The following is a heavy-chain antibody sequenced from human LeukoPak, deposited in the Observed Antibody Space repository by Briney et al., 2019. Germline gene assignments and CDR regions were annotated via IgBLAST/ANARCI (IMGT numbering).Heavy chain of an antibody. V-gene: IGHV1-69*04. CDR1: GGTFSSYA. J-gene: IGHJ4*02. CDR3: ASGYCSGGSCYSRTYFDY. CDR2: IIPIPGIA. D-gene: IGHD2-15*01. Sequence: SVKVSCKASGGTFSSYAISWVRQAPGQGLEWMGRIIPIPGIANYAQKFQGRVTITADKSTSTAYMELSSLRSEDTAVYYCASGYCSGGSCYSRTYFDYWGQGTLVTVSS.